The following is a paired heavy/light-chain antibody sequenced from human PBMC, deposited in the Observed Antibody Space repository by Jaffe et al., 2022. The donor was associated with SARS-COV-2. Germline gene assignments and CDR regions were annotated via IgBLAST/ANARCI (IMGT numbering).Heavy chain of an antibody. Sequence: QVQLQESGPGLVKPSGTLSLTCAVSGGSISSNNWWSWVRQPPGKGLEWIGEIYHSGSTNYNPSLKSRVTMSLDKSRNQFSLNLSSVTAADTAVYYCARDSVRGIEVAQGGYWGQGTLVTVSS. J-gene: IGHJ4*02. V-gene: IGHV4-4*02. D-gene: IGHD6-19*01. CDR1: GGSISSNNW. CDR2: IYHSGST. CDR3: ARDSVRGIEVAQGGY.
Light chain of an antibody. CDR1: TGAVTGGHH. CDR3: LLHSGDYWV. Sequence: QTVVTQEPSLTVSPGGTVTLTCASSTGAVTGGHHSNWFQQKPGQAPRALIYSTSNKHSWTPARFSGSLLGGKAALTLSGVQPEDEAEYYCLLHSGDYWVFGGGTKLTVL. CDR2: STS. J-gene: IGLJ3*02. V-gene: IGLV7-43*01.